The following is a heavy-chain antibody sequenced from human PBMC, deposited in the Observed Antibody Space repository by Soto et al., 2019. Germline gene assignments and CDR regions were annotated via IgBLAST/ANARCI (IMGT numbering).Heavy chain of an antibody. J-gene: IGHJ4*02. CDR3: ARETIFGVVIFDY. CDR1: GGSFIGYY. D-gene: IGHD3-3*01. CDR2: INHSGST. V-gene: IGHV4-34*01. Sequence: SETLSLTCAVYGGSFIGYYCIFIRHPPGKGLEWIGEINHSGSTNYNPSLKSRVTISVDTSKNQFSLKLSSVAAADTAVYYCARETIFGVVIFDYWGQGTLVTVSS.